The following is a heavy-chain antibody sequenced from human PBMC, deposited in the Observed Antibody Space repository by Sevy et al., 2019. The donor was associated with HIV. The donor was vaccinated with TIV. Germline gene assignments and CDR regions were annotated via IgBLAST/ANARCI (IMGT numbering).Heavy chain of an antibody. J-gene: IGHJ4*02. CDR1: GFTFSNAW. CDR2: IKSKTDGGTT. D-gene: IGHD3-22*01. CDR3: TTDRVYYCDSPPDGSIDY. V-gene: IGHV3-15*01. Sequence: GGSLRLSCAASGFTFSNAWMSWVRQAPGKGLEWVARIKSKTDGGTTDYAAPVKGRFTISRDDSKNTLYLQMNSLKTEDTAVHYCTTDRVYYCDSPPDGSIDYWGQGTLVTVS.